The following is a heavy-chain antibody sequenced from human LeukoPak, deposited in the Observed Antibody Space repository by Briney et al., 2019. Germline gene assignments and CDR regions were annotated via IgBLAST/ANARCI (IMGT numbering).Heavy chain of an antibody. V-gene: IGHV4-39*01. CDR1: GGSISSSRYY. J-gene: IGHJ4*02. CDR2: IYYSGST. D-gene: IGHD3-10*01. CDR3: ARQTGRSPVSY. Sequence: SETLSLTCTVSGGSISSSRYYWGWIRQPPGKGLEWIGSIYYSGSTYYNPSLKSRVTISVDTSKNQFSLKLSSVTAADTAVYYCARQTGRSPVSYWGQGTLVTVSS.